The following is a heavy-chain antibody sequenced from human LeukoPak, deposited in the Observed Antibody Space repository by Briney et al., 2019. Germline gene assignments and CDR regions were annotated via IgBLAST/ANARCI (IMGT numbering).Heavy chain of an antibody. V-gene: IGHV1-69*05. D-gene: IGHD3-9*01. CDR3: ARETGRLVSRFRYMDV. J-gene: IGHJ6*03. Sequence: SVKVSCKASGGTFSSYAISWVRQAPGQGLEWMGGIIPIFGTANYAQKFQGRVTITTDESTSTAYMELSSLRSEDTAVYYCARETGRLVSRFRYMDVWGKGPTVTVSS. CDR2: IIPIFGTA. CDR1: GGTFSSYA.